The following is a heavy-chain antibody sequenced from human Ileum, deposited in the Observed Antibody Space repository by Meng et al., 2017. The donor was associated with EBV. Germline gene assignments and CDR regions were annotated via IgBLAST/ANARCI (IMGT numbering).Heavy chain of an antibody. Sequence: QAQLVQSGGEVKKPXASVKVSCKASGYTFTNYGITWVRQAPGQGLEWMGWISAYNGDTNYAQTLQGRVTMTTDTSTSTAYMELRSLRSDDTAVYYCARVEVGITSGDYWGQGTLGTVSS. J-gene: IGHJ4*02. D-gene: IGHD1-26*01. CDR1: GYTFTNYG. CDR3: ARVEVGITSGDY. CDR2: ISAYNGDT. V-gene: IGHV1-18*01.